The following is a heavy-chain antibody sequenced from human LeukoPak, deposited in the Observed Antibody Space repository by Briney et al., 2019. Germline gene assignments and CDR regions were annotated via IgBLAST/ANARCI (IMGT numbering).Heavy chain of an antibody. CDR2: IYHSGST. CDR1: GGSISSSNW. D-gene: IGHD3-10*01. J-gene: IGHJ4*02. Sequence: PSGTLSLTCAVSGGSISSSNWWSWVRPPPGKGLEWIGEIYHSGSTNYNPSLKSRVTISVDKSKNQFSLKLSSVTAADTAVYYCARVACYDGSGSYLCRIDYWGQGTLVTVSS. V-gene: IGHV4-4*02. CDR3: ARVACYDGSGSYLCRIDY.